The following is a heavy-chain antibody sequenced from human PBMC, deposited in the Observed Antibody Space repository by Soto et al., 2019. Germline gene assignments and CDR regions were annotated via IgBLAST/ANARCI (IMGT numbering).Heavy chain of an antibody. CDR2: VYYTGST. J-gene: IGHJ4*02. V-gene: IGHV4-59*01. Sequence: SETLSLTCTGSGDSISTFYWGWMRQSPGKGLEWIGYVYYTGSTNYNPSLKSRVTISVDRSKNQFSLKLNSANAADTAVYYCARGRTVRNYADDSSDYFYFFDYWGQGTEVTVS. D-gene: IGHD3-22*01. CDR3: ARGRTVRNYADDSSDYFYFFDY. CDR1: GDSISTFY.